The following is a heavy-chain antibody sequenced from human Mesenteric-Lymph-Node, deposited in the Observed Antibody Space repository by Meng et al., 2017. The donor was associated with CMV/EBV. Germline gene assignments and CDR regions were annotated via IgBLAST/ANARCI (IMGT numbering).Heavy chain of an antibody. J-gene: IGHJ4*02. Sequence: CALSGGSVSSDHWWSWVRQSPGKGLEWIGEISHSGSTHYNPSLKSRLTISVDKSKNQFSLTLSSVTAADTAVYYCARSTAARRGDNWGQGTLVTVSS. V-gene: IGHV4-4*02. CDR1: GGSVSSDHW. D-gene: IGHD6-6*01. CDR3: ARSTAARRGDN. CDR2: ISHSGST.